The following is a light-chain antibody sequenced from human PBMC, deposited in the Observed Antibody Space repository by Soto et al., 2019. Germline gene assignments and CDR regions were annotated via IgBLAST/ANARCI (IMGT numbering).Light chain of an antibody. J-gene: IGKJ2*01. V-gene: IGKV1-39*01. CDR3: QQSYSTLYT. CDR2: GAS. Sequence: DLQMTQSPSSLSASIGDRVTITCRPSQSISTNLHWYQQKPGEAPKLLISGASSLQSGIPSRFSGNGSGTEFTLSITSLQREDFAIYFCQQSYSTLYTFGQGTKLEIK. CDR1: QSISTN.